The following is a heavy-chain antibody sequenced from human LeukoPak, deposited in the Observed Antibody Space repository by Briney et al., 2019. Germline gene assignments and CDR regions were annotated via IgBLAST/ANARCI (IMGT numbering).Heavy chain of an antibody. Sequence: GGSLRLSCVASGLPIADFAMHWVRQAPGKGLEWVSLISGDGVSTFYADSVKGRFSISRDNSKDSLSLEMNSLRTEDTAMYYCARESGKFDYWGQGTLVAVSS. J-gene: IGHJ4*02. CDR2: ISGDGVST. CDR1: GLPIADFA. CDR3: ARESGKFDY. V-gene: IGHV3-43*02.